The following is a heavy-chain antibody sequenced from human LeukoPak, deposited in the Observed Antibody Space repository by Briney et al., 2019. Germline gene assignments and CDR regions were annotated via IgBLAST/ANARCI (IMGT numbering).Heavy chain of an antibody. V-gene: IGHV4-59*04. D-gene: IGHD3-22*01. J-gene: IGHJ4*02. CDR2: IYYSGST. Sequence: KPSETLSLTCTVSGGSISSYYWSWIRQPPGKGLEWIGIIYYSGSTSYNPSLKSRVTISIDTSKNQFSLKLTSVTAADTAVYYCAGPLLTYYSDSSAYSWGQGTLVTVSS. CDR3: AGPLLTYYSDSSAYS. CDR1: GGSISSYY.